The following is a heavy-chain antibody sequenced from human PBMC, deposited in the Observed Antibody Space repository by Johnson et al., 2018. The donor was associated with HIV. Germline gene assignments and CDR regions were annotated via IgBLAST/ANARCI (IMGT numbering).Heavy chain of an antibody. V-gene: IGHV3-30*18. Sequence: VQLVESGGGLVKPGGSLRLSCAASGFTFSDYYMSWIRQAPGKGLEWVAVISYDGSNKYYADSVKGRFTISRDNSKNTLYLQMNSLRAEDTAVYYCAKAELIRFGELNDGFDIWGQGTMVTVSS. CDR3: AKAELIRFGELNDGFDI. D-gene: IGHD3-10*01. CDR2: ISYDGSNK. J-gene: IGHJ3*02. CDR1: GFTFSDYY.